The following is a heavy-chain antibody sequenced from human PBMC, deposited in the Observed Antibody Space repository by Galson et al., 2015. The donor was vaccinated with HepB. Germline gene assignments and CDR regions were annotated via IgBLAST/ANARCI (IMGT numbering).Heavy chain of an antibody. D-gene: IGHD5-24*01. CDR3: ACGNYHFDC. CDR1: GDSVSSNSAA. CDR2: TYHRSKWYN. V-gene: IGHV6-1*01. J-gene: IGHJ4*02. Sequence: CAISGDSVSSNSAAWNWIRQSRSRGLEWLGRTYHRSKWYNDYAVSVKSRITINPDTSKNQFSLQLNSVTPEDTAVYYCACGNYHFDCWDQGTLVTVSS.